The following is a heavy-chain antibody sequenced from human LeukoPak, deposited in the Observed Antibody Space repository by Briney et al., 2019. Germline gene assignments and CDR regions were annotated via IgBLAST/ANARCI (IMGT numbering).Heavy chain of an antibody. CDR3: ARHGSGWSFDY. V-gene: IGHV4-59*01. CDR1: GGSISTYY. J-gene: IGHJ4*02. D-gene: IGHD6-19*01. Sequence: PSETLSLTCKVSGGSISTYYWSWFRQPPGKGLEWIGYIYNSGSATYNPSLKSRVTISVDTSKNQFFLKLTSVSTTDTAVYYCARHGSGWSFDYWGQGVLVTVSS. CDR2: IYNSGSA.